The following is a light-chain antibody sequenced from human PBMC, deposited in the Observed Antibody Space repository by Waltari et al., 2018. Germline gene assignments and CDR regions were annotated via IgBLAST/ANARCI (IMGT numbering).Light chain of an antibody. CDR2: GAS. Sequence: EIVLTQSPGTLSLSPGERATLSCRASESVSGTFLAWYQQKPGQAPSLLIYGASTRATGIPDRFSGSGSGTDFTLTISRLEPEDFAVYYCQQYGRSTRTFGQGTKVEIK. V-gene: IGKV3-20*01. CDR3: QQYGRSTRT. CDR1: ESVSGTF. J-gene: IGKJ1*01.